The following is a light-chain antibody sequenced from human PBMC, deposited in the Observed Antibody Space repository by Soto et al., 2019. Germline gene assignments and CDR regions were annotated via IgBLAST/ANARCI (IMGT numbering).Light chain of an antibody. CDR2: CAS. J-gene: IGKJ1*01. Sequence: EIVMTQSPATLSVSPGERATLSCRASQSVSSNLAGYQQKPGQAPKLLIYCASTRATRIPARVSGSGSGTDFTLTICSLQCEDFAVFYCQQYNNWPWTFGQGTKLEIK. V-gene: IGKV3-15*01. CDR3: QQYNNWPWT. CDR1: QSVSSN.